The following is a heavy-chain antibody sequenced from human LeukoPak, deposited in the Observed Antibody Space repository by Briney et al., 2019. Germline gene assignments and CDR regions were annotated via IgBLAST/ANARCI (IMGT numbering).Heavy chain of an antibody. CDR3: AREDPQTTVPEGMDV. D-gene: IGHD4-17*01. V-gene: IGHV4-59*01. CDR2: IYYSGTT. Sequence: SETLSLTCTVFGGSISYYYWSWLRQSPGKGPEWLGYIYYSGTTNYNPSLKSRVTISVDTSKNQFSLQLRSVTAADTAVYYCAREDPQTTVPEGMDVWGQGTTVTVSS. J-gene: IGHJ6*02. CDR1: GGSISYYY.